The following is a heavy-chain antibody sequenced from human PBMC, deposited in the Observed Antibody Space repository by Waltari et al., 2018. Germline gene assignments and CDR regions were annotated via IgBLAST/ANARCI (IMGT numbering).Heavy chain of an antibody. J-gene: IGHJ4*02. D-gene: IGHD2-2*01. CDR2: IRYDGSNK. Sequence: QVQLVESGGGVVQPGGSLRLSCAASGFTFSSYGMHWVRQAPGKGLEWVAFIRYDGSNKYYADSVKGRFTISRDNSKNTLYLQMNSLRAEDTAVYYCAKDGIVVVPAANYFDYWGQGTLVTVSS. CDR3: AKDGIVVVPAANYFDY. V-gene: IGHV3-30*02. CDR1: GFTFSSYG.